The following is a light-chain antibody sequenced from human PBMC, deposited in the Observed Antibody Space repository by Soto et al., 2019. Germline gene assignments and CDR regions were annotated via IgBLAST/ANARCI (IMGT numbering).Light chain of an antibody. CDR1: QSSSNY. Sequence: DIPMTQSPSSLSASVGDRVTITCRASQSSSNYLNWYQQKPGKAPHLLIYTASSLDSGVPSRFSGCGSGTDFTLTISSLQPEDFATYYRQQSYTTPRTFGQGTEVEIK. J-gene: IGKJ1*01. CDR2: TAS. V-gene: IGKV1-39*01. CDR3: QQSYTTPRT.